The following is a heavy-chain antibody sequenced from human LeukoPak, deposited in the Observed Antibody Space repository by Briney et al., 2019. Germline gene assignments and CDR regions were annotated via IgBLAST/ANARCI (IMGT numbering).Heavy chain of an antibody. D-gene: IGHD2-15*01. CDR3: ARRICRGGSCYSIDY. V-gene: IGHV4-34*01. J-gene: IGHJ4*02. CDR1: GGSFSGYY. CDR2: INHSGST. Sequence: SETLSLTCAVCGGSFSGYYWSWIRQPPGKGVEWIGEINHSGSTNYNPSLKSRVTISVDTSNNQFSLKLSSVTAADTAVYYCARRICRGGSCYSIDYWGQGTLVTVSS.